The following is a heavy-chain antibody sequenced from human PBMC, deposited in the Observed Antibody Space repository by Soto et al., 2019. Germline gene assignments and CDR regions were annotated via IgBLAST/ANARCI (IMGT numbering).Heavy chain of an antibody. J-gene: IGHJ4*02. CDR1: GFTFGTYA. CDR3: AKDHLYYYDSSGYYYQNYFDY. CDR2: LSGSGGST. D-gene: IGHD3-22*01. Sequence: EVQLLESGGGWVHPGGSLRLSCAASGFTFGTYAMRWVRRAPGKGLEWVSALSGSGGSTYYADSVKGGFTISRDNSKNTLYLQMNSLRAEDTAVYYCAKDHLYYYDSSGYYYQNYFDYWGQGTLVTVSS. V-gene: IGHV3-23*01.